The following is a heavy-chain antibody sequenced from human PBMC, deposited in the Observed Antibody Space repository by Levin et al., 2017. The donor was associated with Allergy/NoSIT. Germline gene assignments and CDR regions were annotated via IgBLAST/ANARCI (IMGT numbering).Heavy chain of an antibody. D-gene: IGHD2-15*01. CDR3: ARSSPASCSGGTCYYMDV. J-gene: IGHJ6*03. V-gene: IGHV3-72*01. Sequence: LSLTCAASGFSFSDHYMDWVRQAPGKGLEWVGRIRNQANSYTTEYAASVEGRFTMSRDDSKNSLSLLMNSLNTEDTAVYYCARSSPASCSGGTCYYMDVWGKGITVTVSS. CDR1: GFSFSDHY. CDR2: IRNQANSYTT.